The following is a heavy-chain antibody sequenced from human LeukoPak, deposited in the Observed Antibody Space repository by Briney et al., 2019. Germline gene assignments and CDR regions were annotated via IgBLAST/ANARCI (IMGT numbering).Heavy chain of an antibody. CDR3: AKHDPRRVVSTHRFAP. CDR1: GFTFSVYA. V-gene: IGHV3-23*01. J-gene: IGHJ5*02. Sequence: GGCLRLSCAVSGFTFSVYAISWVRQAPREGLEWVSAMSGRGGITYYADSVTGRFSISRGNSKNPLYQQVNSVSSEDPSVSYRAKHDPRRVVSTHRFAPWGQPTLVTVSS. CDR2: MSGRGGIT. D-gene: IGHD3-22*01.